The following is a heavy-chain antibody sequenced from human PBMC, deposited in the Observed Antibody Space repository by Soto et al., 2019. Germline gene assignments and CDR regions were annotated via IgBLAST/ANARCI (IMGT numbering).Heavy chain of an antibody. CDR3: VRDKGGARQPEAFDI. D-gene: IGHD2-2*01. CDR1: GYTFTGYA. V-gene: IGHV1-3*01. CDR2: INAGNGNT. J-gene: IGHJ3*02. Sequence: ASVKVSCKASGYTFTGYAMHWVRQAPGQRLEWMGWINAGNGNTKYSQKFQGRVTITRDTSASTAYMELSSLRSDDTAVYYCVRDKGGARQPEAFDIWGQGTMVTVSS.